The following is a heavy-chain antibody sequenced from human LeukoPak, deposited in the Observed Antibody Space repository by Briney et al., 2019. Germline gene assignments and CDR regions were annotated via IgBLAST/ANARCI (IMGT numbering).Heavy chain of an antibody. CDR2: ISGSGGGT. CDR1: GFTFSSYA. D-gene: IGHD6-19*01. CDR3: AKDTAVAGWWKNWFDP. Sequence: GGSLRLSCAASGFTFSSYAMSWVRQAPGKGLEWVSVISGSGGGTYYADSVKGRFTISRDNSKNTLYLQMNSLRAEDTAVYYCAKDTAVAGWWKNWFDPWGQRTLVTVSS. J-gene: IGHJ5*02. V-gene: IGHV3-23*01.